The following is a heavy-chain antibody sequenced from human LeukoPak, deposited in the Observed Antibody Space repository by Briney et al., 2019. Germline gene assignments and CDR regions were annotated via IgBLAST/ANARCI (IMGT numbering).Heavy chain of an antibody. J-gene: IGHJ5*02. CDR3: ADERGCSSTSCYTDDNWFDP. CDR2: IIPIFGTA. CDR1: GGTFSSYA. Sequence: SVKVPCKASGGTFSSYAISWARQAPGQGLEWMGGIIPIFGTANYAQKFQGRVTITADESTSTAYMELSSLRSEDTAVYYCADERGCSSTSCYTDDNWFDPWGQGTLVTVSS. V-gene: IGHV1-69*01. D-gene: IGHD2-2*02.